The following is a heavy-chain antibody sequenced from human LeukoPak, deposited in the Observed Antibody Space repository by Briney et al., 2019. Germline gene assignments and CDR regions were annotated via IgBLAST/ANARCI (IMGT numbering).Heavy chain of an antibody. Sequence: SETLSLTCSVSGGSINSDYWNWIRQPPGKGLEWIGYIYHSGSTNYNPSLKSRVTISIDKSKNQFSLKLSSVTAADTAVYYCARDDSSGWYNHWGQGTLVTVSS. V-gene: IGHV4-59*01. D-gene: IGHD6-19*01. CDR2: IYHSGST. J-gene: IGHJ4*02. CDR3: ARDDSSGWYNH. CDR1: GGSINSDY.